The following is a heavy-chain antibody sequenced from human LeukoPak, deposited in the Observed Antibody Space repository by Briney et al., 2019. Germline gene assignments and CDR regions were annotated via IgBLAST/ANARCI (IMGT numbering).Heavy chain of an antibody. D-gene: IGHD3-22*01. V-gene: IGHV5-51*01. CDR2: IYPGDSDT. Sequence: GESLKISCEGSGYRFTTYWIGWVRQMPGKGLEWMGIIYPGDSDTRNSPSFQGQVIISADKSISTAYLQWSSLKASDTAMYYCARGPSYDYDSSGFYPYFDYWGQGTLVTVSS. CDR1: GYRFTTYW. J-gene: IGHJ4*02. CDR3: ARGPSYDYDSSGFYPYFDY.